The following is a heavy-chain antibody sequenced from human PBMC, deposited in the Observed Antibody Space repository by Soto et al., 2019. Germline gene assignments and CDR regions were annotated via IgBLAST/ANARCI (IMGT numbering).Heavy chain of an antibody. J-gene: IGHJ4*02. CDR1: GYSFTSYV. D-gene: IGHD3-22*01. CDR3: ARGYYYDSSGYYFDH. V-gene: IGHV1-3*01. CDR2: IKPGTGET. Sequence: ASVKVSFKTSGYSFTSYVIHWLRQAPGERLEWMGWIKPGTGETKYLQKLQGRVTISRDTSANIVYMELSSLRSEDTAVYYCARGYYYDSSGYYFDHWGKGTLVTVSS.